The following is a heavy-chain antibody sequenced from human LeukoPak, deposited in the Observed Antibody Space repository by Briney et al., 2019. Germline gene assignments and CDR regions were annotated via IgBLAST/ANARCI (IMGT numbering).Heavy chain of an antibody. Sequence: ASVKVSCKASGYTFTDYYLNWVRQAPGQGPEWMGWINPNSGATNYALKFQGRVTMTSDTSSSTAYMELSRLTFDDTAVYYCARDDFSNKNYQLDYWGQGTRVTVSS. CDR2: INPNSGAT. J-gene: IGHJ4*02. CDR1: GYTFTDYY. V-gene: IGHV1-2*02. D-gene: IGHD3-3*01. CDR3: ARDDFSNKNYQLDY.